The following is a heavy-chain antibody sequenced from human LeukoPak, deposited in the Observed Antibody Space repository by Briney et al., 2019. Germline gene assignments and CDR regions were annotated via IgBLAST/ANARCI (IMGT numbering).Heavy chain of an antibody. D-gene: IGHD2-2*01. CDR3: QVVPAATRGAARPYYFDY. CDR1: GYTLTELS. J-gene: IGHJ4*02. V-gene: IGHV1-24*01. CDR2: FDPEDGET. Sequence: ASVKVSCKVSGYTLTELSMHWVRQAPGKGLEWMGGFDPEDGETIYAQKFQGRVTMTEDTSTDTAYMELSSLRSEDTAVYYCQVVPAATRGAARPYYFDYWGQGTLVTVSS.